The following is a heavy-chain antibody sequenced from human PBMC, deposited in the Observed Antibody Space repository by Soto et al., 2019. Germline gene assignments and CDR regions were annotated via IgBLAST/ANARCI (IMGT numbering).Heavy chain of an antibody. V-gene: IGHV5-10-1*01. D-gene: IGHD2-2*01. Sequence: GESLRISCKGSGYSFTSYWISWVRQMPGKGLEWMGRIDPSDSYTNYSPSFQGHVTISADKSISTAYLQWSSLKASDTAMYYCAKIGYCSSTSCYYYGMDVWGQGTTVTVYS. CDR1: GYSFTSYW. CDR2: IDPSDSYT. J-gene: IGHJ6*02. CDR3: AKIGYCSSTSCYYYGMDV.